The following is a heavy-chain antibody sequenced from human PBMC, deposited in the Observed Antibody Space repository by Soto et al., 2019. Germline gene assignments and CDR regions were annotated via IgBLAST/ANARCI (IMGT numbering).Heavy chain of an antibody. J-gene: IGHJ4*02. CDR1: GGSISSSSYY. Sequence: QLQLQESGPGLVKPSETLSLTCTVSGGSISSSSYYWGWIRQPPGKGLEWIGSIYYSGSTYYNPSLKSRVTISVDTSQHQFSLKRSSVTAADPAVYYCARHPPAIAISDHWGQGTLVTVSS. CDR3: ARHPPAIAISDH. CDR2: IYYSGST. D-gene: IGHD2-21*01. V-gene: IGHV4-39*01.